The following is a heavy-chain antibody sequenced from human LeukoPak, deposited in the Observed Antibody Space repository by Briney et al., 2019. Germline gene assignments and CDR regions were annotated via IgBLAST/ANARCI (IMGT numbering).Heavy chain of an antibody. CDR2: IIPILGIA. V-gene: IGHV1-69*04. D-gene: IGHD3-10*01. CDR1: GGTFSSYA. Sequence: SVKVSCKASGGTFSSYAISWVRQAPGQGLEWMGRIIPILGIANYAQKFQGRVTNTADKSTSTAYMELSSLRSEDTAVYYCAREFLNYYGSTRNTYFDYWGQGTLVTVSS. J-gene: IGHJ4*02. CDR3: AREFLNYYGSTRNTYFDY.